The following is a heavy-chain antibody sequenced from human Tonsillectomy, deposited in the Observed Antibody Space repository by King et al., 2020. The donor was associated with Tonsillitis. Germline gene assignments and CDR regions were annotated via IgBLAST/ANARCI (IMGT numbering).Heavy chain of an antibody. CDR2: ILYDGSNK. CDR3: ARDNGYSTGHPFDY. J-gene: IGHJ4*02. V-gene: IGHV3-30-3*01. Sequence: VQLVESGGGVVQPGRSLRLSCAASGFTFSSHTIHWVRQAPGKGLEWVALILYDGSNKYYADSVKGRFTISRDDSKNTLYLQMNSLRAEDTAVYYCARDNGYSTGHPFDYWGQGPLVTVSS. D-gene: IGHD5-18*01. CDR1: GFTFSSHT.